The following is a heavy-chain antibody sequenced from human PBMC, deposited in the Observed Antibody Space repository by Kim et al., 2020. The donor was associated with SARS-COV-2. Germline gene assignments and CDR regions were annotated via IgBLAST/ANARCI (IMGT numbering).Heavy chain of an antibody. V-gene: IGHV3-30*18. CDR3: AKDVGDTAMVRSYYYYGMDV. Sequence: GGSLRLSCAASGFTFSSYGMHWVRQAPGKGLEWVAVISYDGSNKYYADSVKGRFTISRDNSKNTLYLQMNSLRAEDTAVYYCAKDVGDTAMVRSYYYYGMDVWGQGTTVTVSS. D-gene: IGHD5-18*01. CDR1: GFTFSSYG. J-gene: IGHJ6*02. CDR2: ISYDGSNK.